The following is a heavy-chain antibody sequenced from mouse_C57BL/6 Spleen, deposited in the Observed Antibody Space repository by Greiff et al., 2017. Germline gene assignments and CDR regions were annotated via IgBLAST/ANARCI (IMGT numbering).Heavy chain of an antibody. CDR1: GFTFSDYG. CDR2: ISSGSSTI. Sequence: DVHLVESGGGLVKPGGSLKLSCAASGFTFSDYGMHWVRQAPEKGLEWVAYISSGSSTIYYADTVKGRFTISRDNAKNTLFLQMTSLRSEDTAMYYCARGGYGKGYFDYWGQGTTLTVSS. CDR3: ARGGYGKGYFDY. V-gene: IGHV5-17*01. J-gene: IGHJ2*01. D-gene: IGHD2-1*01.